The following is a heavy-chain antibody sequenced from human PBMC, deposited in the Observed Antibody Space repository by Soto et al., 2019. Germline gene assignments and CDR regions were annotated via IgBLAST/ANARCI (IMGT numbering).Heavy chain of an antibody. Sequence: QVQLLQSGADVKKPRPSVQVSCQASGGTFSSYAISWVRQAPGQGLEWMGGTIPIFGTANYAQKFQGRVTITAGESKSTAYMELSSLRSEDTAVYYCARDQVVVAARPDAQRYYGIDVWGQGTTVTVSS. D-gene: IGHD2-15*01. CDR2: TIPIFGTA. CDR1: GGTFSSYA. CDR3: ARDQVVVAARPDAQRYYGIDV. V-gene: IGHV1-69*12. J-gene: IGHJ6*02.